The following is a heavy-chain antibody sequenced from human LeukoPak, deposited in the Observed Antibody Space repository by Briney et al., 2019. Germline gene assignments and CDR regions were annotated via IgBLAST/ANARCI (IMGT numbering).Heavy chain of an antibody. D-gene: IGHD1-26*01. V-gene: IGHV3-23*01. CDR3: AKDPQRGSAYYFDY. CDR2: ISGSGGST. J-gene: IGHJ4*02. Sequence: GGSLRLSCAPSGFTFTSYAMSGVRHAPREGLERVSSISGSGGSTFYVASLKGRFTISRDNTKNTLYLQMNSVRAEDTALYYCAKDPQRGSAYYFDYWGQGTLVTVSA. CDR1: GFTFTSYA.